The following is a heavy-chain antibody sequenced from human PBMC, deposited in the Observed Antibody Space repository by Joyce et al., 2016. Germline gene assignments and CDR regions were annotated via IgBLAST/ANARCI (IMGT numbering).Heavy chain of an antibody. Sequence: QMQLVQSGAEVKKPGSSVKVSCRAFGGTRSGYAISWVRQAPGQGLEWMGGITPIFATAKYAAKFQTRLTITADKSTNTAYMELSSLRSEDTAIYYCVRVRQSGNINDYWGQGTQVTVSS. CDR2: ITPIFATA. J-gene: IGHJ4*02. CDR3: VRVRQSGNINDY. V-gene: IGHV1-69*06. CDR1: GGTRSGYA.